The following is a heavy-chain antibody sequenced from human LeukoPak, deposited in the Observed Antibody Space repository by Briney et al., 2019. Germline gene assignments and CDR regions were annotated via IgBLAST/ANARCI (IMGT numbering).Heavy chain of an antibody. J-gene: IGHJ3*02. CDR3: ASKHDYGDYVGAFDI. CDR1: GGSISSGGYY. D-gene: IGHD4-17*01. Sequence: SETLSLTCTVSGGSISSGGYYWSWIRQHPGKGLEWIGYIYYSGGTYYNPSLKSRVTISVDTSKNQFSLKLSSVTAADTAVYYCASKHDYGDYVGAFDIWGQGTMVTVSS. V-gene: IGHV4-31*03. CDR2: IYYSGGT.